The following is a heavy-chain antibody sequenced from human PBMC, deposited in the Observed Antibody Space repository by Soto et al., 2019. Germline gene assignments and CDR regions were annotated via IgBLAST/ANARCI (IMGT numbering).Heavy chain of an antibody. J-gene: IGHJ4*02. CDR1: GGTFSSHG. V-gene: IGHV1-69*06. CDR3: ASERSAPNFDC. CDR2: IIPTFGTP. Sequence: QVQLVQSGTVVQRRGSSVKVSCQASGGTFSSHGMAWVRQAPGQGLEWMGGIIPTFGTPTYAPKFQGRVTITADKSTNTAYMGLSGLRAEDTGVYYGASERSAPNFDCWGQGTLVTVSS. D-gene: IGHD1-26*01.